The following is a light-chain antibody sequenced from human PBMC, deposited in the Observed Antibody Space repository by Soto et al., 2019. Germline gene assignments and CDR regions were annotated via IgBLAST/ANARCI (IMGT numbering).Light chain of an antibody. CDR1: SSDVGSHNF. CDR3: YSYVDNIS. Sequence: QSALTQPASVSGSPGQSITISCTGTSSDVGSHNFVSWYQQHPGKAPELIIYEVSKRPSGVSNRFSGSKSGYTASLTISGLQTEDEADYYCYSYVDNISFGGGTKLTVL. J-gene: IGLJ2*01. V-gene: IGLV2-23*02. CDR2: EVS.